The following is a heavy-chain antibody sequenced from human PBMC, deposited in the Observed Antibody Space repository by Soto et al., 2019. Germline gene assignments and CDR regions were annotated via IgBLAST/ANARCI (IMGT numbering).Heavy chain of an antibody. J-gene: IGHJ4*02. CDR1: GYTFTSYA. V-gene: IGHV1-3*01. CDR3: VRPGTLHPYFDY. D-gene: IGHD1-26*01. Sequence: ASVKVSCKASGYTFTSYAMHWVRQAPGQRLEWMGWINAGNGNTKYSQKFQGRVTITRDTSASTAYMELSSLRSEDTAVYYCVRPGTLHPYFDYWGQGTLVTVSS. CDR2: INAGNGNT.